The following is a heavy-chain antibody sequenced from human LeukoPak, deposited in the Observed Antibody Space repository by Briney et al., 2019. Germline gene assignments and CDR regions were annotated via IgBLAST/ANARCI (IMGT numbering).Heavy chain of an antibody. CDR2: INPKNGDT. J-gene: IGHJ4*02. D-gene: IGHD3-16*02. Sequence: ASVKVSCKTSGYPFSYYYIHWIRQASGQGLESMGWINPKNGDTKYAQRSQGRLTISMDTSIGTVYMELSSLRYDDTAVYYCARLSVLWGQGTLVTVSS. CDR1: GYPFSYYY. V-gene: IGHV1-2*02. CDR3: ARLSVL.